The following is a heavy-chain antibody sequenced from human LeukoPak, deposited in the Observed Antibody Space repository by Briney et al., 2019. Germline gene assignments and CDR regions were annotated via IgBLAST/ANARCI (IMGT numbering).Heavy chain of an antibody. CDR2: INHSGST. V-gene: IGHV4-34*01. Sequence: SETLSLTCAVYGGSFSGYYWSWIRQPPGKGLEWIGEINHSGSTNYNPSLKSRVTISVDTSKNQFSLKLSSVTAADTAVYYCARGVRLPDYWGQGTLVTVPS. J-gene: IGHJ4*02. CDR3: ARGVRLPDY. D-gene: IGHD5-12*01. CDR1: GGSFSGYY.